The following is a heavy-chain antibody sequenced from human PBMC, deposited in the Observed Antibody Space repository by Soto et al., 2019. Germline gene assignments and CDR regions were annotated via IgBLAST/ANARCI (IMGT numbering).Heavy chain of an antibody. CDR2: INPSGGST. J-gene: IGHJ3*02. D-gene: IGHD3-22*01. V-gene: IGHV1-46*01. CDR3: ARDPAPLHYYDSSGYYGSAFDI. Sequence: ASVKVSCKASGYTFTSYYMHWVRQAPGQGLEWMGIINPSGGSTSYAQKFQGRVTMTRDTSTSTVYMELSSLRSEDTAVYYCARDPAPLHYYDSSGYYGSAFDIWGQGTMVTVSS. CDR1: GYTFTSYY.